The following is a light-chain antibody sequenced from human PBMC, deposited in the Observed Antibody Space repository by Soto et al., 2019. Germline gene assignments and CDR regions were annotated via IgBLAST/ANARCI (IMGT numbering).Light chain of an antibody. CDR1: QYINTR. CDR2: QTS. CDR3: HQRQSWTRT. V-gene: IGKV3-11*01. J-gene: IGKJ1*01. Sequence: EIVLTQSPATLSSFPGDRVTLSRRASQYINTRLAWYQHRPGQDPRLLIYQTSIRAAGIPARFSASGSGPDFNLTISEVQTEDFALYECHQRQSWTRTFGQGTKVDIK.